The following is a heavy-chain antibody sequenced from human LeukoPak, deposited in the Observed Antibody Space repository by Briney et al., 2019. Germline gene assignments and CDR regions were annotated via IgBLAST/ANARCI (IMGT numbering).Heavy chain of an antibody. D-gene: IGHD3-22*01. CDR2: ISYDGSNT. V-gene: IGHV3-30-3*01. Sequence: GRSLRLSCAAFGFTFSSYAMHWVRQAPGKGLEWVAVISYDGSNTYYADSVKGRFTISRDNPKTTLNRQVNSRRAGNTPVYYCERERRDSSGYYPYWGQRTLVTVSS. CDR1: GFTFSSYA. CDR3: ERERRDSSGYYPY. J-gene: IGHJ4*02.